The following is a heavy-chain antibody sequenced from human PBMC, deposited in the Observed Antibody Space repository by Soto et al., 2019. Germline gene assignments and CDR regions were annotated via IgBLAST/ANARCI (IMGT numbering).Heavy chain of an antibody. CDR1: GGSFSGYY. V-gene: IGHV4-34*01. CDR2: INHSGST. J-gene: IGHJ5*02. CDR3: ASCLRFDHWFDP. Sequence: QVQLQQWGAGLLKPSETLSLTCAVYGGSFSGYYWSWIRQPPGKGLEWIGEINHSGSTNYNPSRKSRVTISVDTSKNQFSLKLSSVTAADTAVYYCASCLRFDHWFDPWGQGTLVTVSS. D-gene: IGHD3-3*01.